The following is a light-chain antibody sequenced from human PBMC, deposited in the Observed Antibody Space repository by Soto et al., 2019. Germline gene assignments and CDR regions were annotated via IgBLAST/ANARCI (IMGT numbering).Light chain of an antibody. Sequence: EIVMTQSPATLSMSPGERATLSCRASQSVSGSLAWYQQNPCQAPRLLIYGASTRATGIPARFSGSGSGTEFTLTISSLQSEDFAVYYCQQYNDWPPSTFGQGTKVDIK. CDR2: GAS. CDR1: QSVSGS. V-gene: IGKV3-15*01. CDR3: QQYNDWPPST. J-gene: IGKJ1*01.